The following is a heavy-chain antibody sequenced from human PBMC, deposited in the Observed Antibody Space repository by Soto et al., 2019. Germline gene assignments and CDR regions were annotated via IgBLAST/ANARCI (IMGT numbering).Heavy chain of an antibody. D-gene: IGHD5-12*01. CDR2: IYYSGST. J-gene: IGHJ6*02. V-gene: IGHV4-61*01. CDR3: ARVPGEMATIGYYYYYGMDV. CDR1: GGSVSSGSYY. Sequence: SLTCTVSGGSVSSGSYYWSWIRQPPGKGLEWIGYIYYSGSTNYNPSLKSRVTISVDTSKNQFSLKLSSVTAADTAVYYCARVPGEMATIGYYYYYGMDVWGQGTTVTVSS.